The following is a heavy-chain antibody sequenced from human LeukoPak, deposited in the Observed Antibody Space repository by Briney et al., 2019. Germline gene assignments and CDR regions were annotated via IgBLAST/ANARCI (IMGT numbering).Heavy chain of an antibody. V-gene: IGHV1-69*05. Sequence: GSSVTVSCKASGGTFSSYAIRWVRQAPGQGLEWMGGIIPIFDTANYAQKFQGRVTITTDESTSTAYMELSSLRSEDTAVYYCAREGGKDDFWSGYYYFDYWGQGTLVTVSS. J-gene: IGHJ4*02. CDR2: IIPIFDTA. CDR1: GGTFSSYA. CDR3: AREGGKDDFWSGYYYFDY. D-gene: IGHD3-3*01.